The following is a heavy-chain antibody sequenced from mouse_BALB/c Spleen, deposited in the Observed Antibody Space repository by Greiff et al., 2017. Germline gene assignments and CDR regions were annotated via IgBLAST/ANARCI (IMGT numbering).Heavy chain of an antibody. CDR3: ARVHGNFLFDY. V-gene: IGHV5-6-5*01. Sequence: EVMLVESGGGLVKPGGSLKLSCAASGFTFSSYAMSWVRQTPEKRLEWVASISSGGSTYYPDSVKGRFTISRDNARNILYLQMSSLRSEDTAMYYCARVHGNFLFDYWGQGTTLTVSS. CDR2: ISSGGST. D-gene: IGHD2-1*01. CDR1: GFTFSSYA. J-gene: IGHJ2*01.